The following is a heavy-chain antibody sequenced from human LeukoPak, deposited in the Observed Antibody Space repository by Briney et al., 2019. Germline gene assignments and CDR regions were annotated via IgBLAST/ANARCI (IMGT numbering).Heavy chain of an antibody. CDR3: AKQGHYGEYYFDD. J-gene: IGHJ4*02. CDR2: ISSSGSAI. V-gene: IGHV3-48*03. CDR1: GFTFSSYE. Sequence: GGSLRLSCAASGFTFSSYEMNWVRQDPGRGREWASKISSSGSAIYYADSVKGRLTISRDNSRNTLYLEMNSLRAEDTALYYCAKQGHYGEYYFDDWGQGTLVTVSS. D-gene: IGHD4-17*01.